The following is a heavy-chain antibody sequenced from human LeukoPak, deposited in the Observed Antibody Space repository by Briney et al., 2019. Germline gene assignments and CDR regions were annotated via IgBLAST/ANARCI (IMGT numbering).Heavy chain of an antibody. Sequence: SETLSLTCAAYGGSFSGYYWSWIRQPPGKGLEWIGEINHSGSTNYNPSLKSRVTISVDTSKNQFSLKPSSVTAADTAVYYCASEYSSSGRLFDYWGQGTLVTVSS. CDR1: GGSFSGYY. V-gene: IGHV4-34*01. CDR2: INHSGST. J-gene: IGHJ4*02. D-gene: IGHD6-6*01. CDR3: ASEYSSSGRLFDY.